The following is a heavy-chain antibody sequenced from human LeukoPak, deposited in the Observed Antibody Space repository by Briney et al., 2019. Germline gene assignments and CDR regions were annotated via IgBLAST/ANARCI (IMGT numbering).Heavy chain of an antibody. CDR3: ARGNTYYDFWSGYQAHFSYFDY. Sequence: SETLSLTCTVSGGSISSYYWSWIRQPPGKGLEWIGYIYYSGSTNYNPSLKSRVTISVDTSKNQFSLKLSSVTAADTAVYYCARGNTYYDFWSGYQAHFSYFDYWGQGTLVTVSS. D-gene: IGHD3-3*01. V-gene: IGHV4-59*01. CDR1: GGSISSYY. J-gene: IGHJ4*02. CDR2: IYYSGST.